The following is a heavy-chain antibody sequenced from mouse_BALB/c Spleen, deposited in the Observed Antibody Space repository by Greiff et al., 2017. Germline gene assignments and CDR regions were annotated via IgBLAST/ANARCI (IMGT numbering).Heavy chain of an antibody. CDR2: IDPENGDT. D-gene: IGHD1-1*01. V-gene: IGHV14-4*02. CDR1: GFNIKDYY. CDR3: NACYGSSGCAY. J-gene: IGHJ3*01. Sequence: VQLKESGAELVRSGASVKLSCTASGFNIKDYYMHWVKQRPEQGLEWIGWIDPENGDTEYAPKFQGKATMTADTSSNTAYLQLSSLTSEDTAVYYCNACYGSSGCAYWGQGTLVTVSA.